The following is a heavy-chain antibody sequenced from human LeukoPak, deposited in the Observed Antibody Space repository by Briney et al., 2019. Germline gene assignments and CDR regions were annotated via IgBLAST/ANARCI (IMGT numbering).Heavy chain of an antibody. J-gene: IGHJ5*02. D-gene: IGHD6-13*01. Sequence: PGGSLRLSCAASGFTFSSYAMSWVRQAPGKGLEWVSAISGSGGSTYYADSVKGRFTISRDNSKNTLYLQMNSLRAEATAVYYCAKDEAAAGTNWFDPWGQGTLVTVSS. V-gene: IGHV3-23*01. CDR2: ISGSGGST. CDR3: AKDEAAAGTNWFDP. CDR1: GFTFSSYA.